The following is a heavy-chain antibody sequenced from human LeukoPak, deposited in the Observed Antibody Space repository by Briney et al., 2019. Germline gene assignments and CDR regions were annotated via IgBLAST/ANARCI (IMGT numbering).Heavy chain of an antibody. CDR2: IYYSGST. Sequence: SETLSLTCTVSGGSISSYYWGWIRQPPGKGLEWIGSIYYSGSTYYNPSLKSRVTISVDTSKNQFSLKLSSVTAADTAVYYCARAHDSSGYYWGSYYFDYWGQGTLVTVSS. D-gene: IGHD3-22*01. CDR1: GGSISSYY. CDR3: ARAHDSSGYYWGSYYFDY. V-gene: IGHV4-39*07. J-gene: IGHJ4*02.